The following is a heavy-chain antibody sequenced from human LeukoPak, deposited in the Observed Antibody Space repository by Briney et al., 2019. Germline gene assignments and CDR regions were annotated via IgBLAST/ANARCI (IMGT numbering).Heavy chain of an antibody. CDR3: ARRLAVTGKYYFDF. CDR1: GGSISTYY. D-gene: IGHD6-19*01. CDR2: IYYTGST. Sequence: SETLSLTCSVSGGSISTYYWSWIRQPPGKGLEWIGYIYYTGSTNYNPSLKSRVTMSVDTSKNQFSLRLSSVTAADTAVYYCARRLAVTGKYYFDFWGQGTLVTVSS. J-gene: IGHJ4*02. V-gene: IGHV4-59*08.